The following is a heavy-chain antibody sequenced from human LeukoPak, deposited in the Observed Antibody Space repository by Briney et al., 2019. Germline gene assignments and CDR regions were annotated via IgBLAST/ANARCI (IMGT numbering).Heavy chain of an antibody. J-gene: IGHJ4*02. Sequence: PGGSLRLSCAASGFTFSSYSMNWVRQAPGKGLEWVSSISSSSSTIYYGGSVKGRFTVSRDNAKNSLYLQMNSLRAEDTAVYFCARDSYSKNDYWGQGTLVTVSS. CDR1: GFTFSSYS. D-gene: IGHD4-11*01. CDR2: ISSSSSTI. CDR3: ARDSYSKNDY. V-gene: IGHV3-48*01.